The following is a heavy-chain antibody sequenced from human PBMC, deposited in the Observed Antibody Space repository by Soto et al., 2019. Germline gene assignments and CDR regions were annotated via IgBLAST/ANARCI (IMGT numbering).Heavy chain of an antibody. D-gene: IGHD5-18*01. CDR1: GYTFTSYA. CDR2: INAGNGNT. CDR3: ARGLNGYLHYFDY. V-gene: IGHV1-3*01. Sequence: ASVKVSCKASGYTFTSYAIHWVRQAPGQRLEWMGWINAGNGNTKYSQKFQGRVTITRDTSASTAYMGLSSLRSEDTAVYYCARGLNGYLHYFDYWGQGTLVTVSS. J-gene: IGHJ4*02.